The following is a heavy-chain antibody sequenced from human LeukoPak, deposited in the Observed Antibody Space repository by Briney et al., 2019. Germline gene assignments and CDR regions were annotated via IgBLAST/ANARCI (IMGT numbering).Heavy chain of an antibody. J-gene: IGHJ4*02. CDR2: INHSGST. V-gene: IGHV4-34*01. CDR1: GGSFSGYY. D-gene: IGHD3-22*01. Sequence: PSETLSLTCAVYGGSFSGYYWSWIRQPPGKGLEWIGEINHSGSTNYNPSLKSRVTISVDTSKNQFSLKLSSVTAADTAVYYCARVTYYYDSSAQLWGQGTLVTVSS. CDR3: ARVTYYYDSSAQL.